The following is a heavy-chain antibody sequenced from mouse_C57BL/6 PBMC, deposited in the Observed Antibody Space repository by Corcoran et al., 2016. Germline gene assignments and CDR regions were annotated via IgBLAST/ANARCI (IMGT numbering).Heavy chain of an antibody. V-gene: IGHV3-6*01. D-gene: IGHD2-3*01. CDR3: ASDDGYYPWFAY. Sequence: DVQLQESGPGLVKPSQSLSLTCSVTGYSITSGYYWNWIRQFPGNKLEWMGYISYDGSNNYNPSLKNRISITRDTSKNQFFLKLNSVTTEDTATYYCASDDGYYPWFAYWGQGTLVTVSA. CDR2: ISYDGSN. J-gene: IGHJ3*01. CDR1: GYSITSGYY.